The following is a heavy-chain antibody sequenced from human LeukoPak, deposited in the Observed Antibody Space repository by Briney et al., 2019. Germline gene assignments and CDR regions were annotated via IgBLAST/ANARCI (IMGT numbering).Heavy chain of an antibody. CDR3: ARDTGWLHRD. J-gene: IGHJ4*02. CDR1: GFTFGDYA. V-gene: IGHV3-49*04. Sequence: GRSLRLSCTASGFTFGDYAMSWVRQAPGKGLEWVGSIRSKAYGGTAEHAASVKGRFTITRDDSKSIAYLQMNSLKTEDTAVYYCARDTGWLHRDWGQGTLVTVSS. CDR2: IRSKAYGGTA. D-gene: IGHD5-24*01.